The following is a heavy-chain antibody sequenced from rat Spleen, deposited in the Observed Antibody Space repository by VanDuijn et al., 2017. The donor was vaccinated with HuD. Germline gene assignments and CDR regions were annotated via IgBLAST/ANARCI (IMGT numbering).Heavy chain of an antibody. Sequence: QVQLKESGPGLVQPSETLSLTCTVSGFSLTSYNVHWVRQPPGKGLEWMGRMRYNGATSYNSALKSRLSISKDTSKSQVFLKMNSLQTEDTATYYCVRDPGTLRTIWGYFDYWGQGVMVTVSS. CDR2: MRYNGAT. J-gene: IGHJ2*01. D-gene: IGHD1-4*01. CDR1: GFSLTSYN. CDR3: VRDPGTLRTIWGYFDY. V-gene: IGHV2-63*01.